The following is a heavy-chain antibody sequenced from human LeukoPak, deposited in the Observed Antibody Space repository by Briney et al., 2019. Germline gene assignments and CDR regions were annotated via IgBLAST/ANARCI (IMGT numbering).Heavy chain of an antibody. V-gene: IGHV4-30-4*08. Sequence: SETLSLTCTVSGGSISSPDYYWTWIRQSPGKGLEWIGYIYYSGGTYYNPSLKTRITMSIDKSKNQFSLKLRSVTAADTAVYHCVRTGGSGSYYDVAFDSWGQGTLVTVSA. D-gene: IGHD3-10*01. CDR3: VRTGGSGSYYDVAFDS. J-gene: IGHJ4*02. CDR1: GGSISSPDYY. CDR2: IYYSGGT.